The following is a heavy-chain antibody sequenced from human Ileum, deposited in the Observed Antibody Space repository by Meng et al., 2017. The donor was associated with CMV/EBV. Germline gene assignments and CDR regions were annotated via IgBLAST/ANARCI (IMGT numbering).Heavy chain of an antibody. V-gene: IGHV3-11*01. J-gene: IGHJ4*02. CDR2: ITGSGDII. D-gene: IGHD4-17*01. CDR1: GFPFGAYY. CDR3: ARGNYGFDY. Sequence: LSLACVASGFPFGAYYMTWVRQAPGKGLEWVSYITGSGDIIYYADSVKGRFTISRDNAKSSLYLEINSLRAEDTAVYYCARGNYGFDYWGQGTLVTVSS.